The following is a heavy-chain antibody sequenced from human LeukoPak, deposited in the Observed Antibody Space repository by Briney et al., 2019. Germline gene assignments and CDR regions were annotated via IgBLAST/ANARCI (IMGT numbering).Heavy chain of an antibody. D-gene: IGHD6-13*01. Sequence: QPGGSLSLSCAASGFTFSSYGMHWVRQAPGKGLEWVAVIWYDGSNKYYADSVKGRFTISRDNSKNTLYLQMNSLRAEDTAVYYCARLLYSSSWYNGPLDYWGQGTLVTVSS. CDR3: ARLLYSSSWYNGPLDY. CDR2: IWYDGSNK. CDR1: GFTFSSYG. V-gene: IGHV3-33*01. J-gene: IGHJ4*02.